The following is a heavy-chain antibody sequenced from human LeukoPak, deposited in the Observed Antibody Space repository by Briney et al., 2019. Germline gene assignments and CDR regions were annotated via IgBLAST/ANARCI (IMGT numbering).Heavy chain of an antibody. CDR2: ISSSSSTI. J-gene: IGHJ4*02. Sequence: GGSLRLSCAASGFTFSSYSMNWVRQAPGKGLEYISYISSSSSTIYYADSVKGRFTISRDNAKNSLYLQMHSLRDEDTAVYYCARASGSHFDYWGQGTLVTVSS. CDR1: GFTFSSYS. V-gene: IGHV3-48*02. CDR3: ARASGSHFDY. D-gene: IGHD5-12*01.